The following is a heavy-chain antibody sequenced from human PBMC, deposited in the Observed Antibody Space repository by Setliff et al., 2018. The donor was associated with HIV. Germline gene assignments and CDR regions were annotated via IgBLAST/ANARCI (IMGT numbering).Heavy chain of an antibody. Sequence: ASVKVSCKASGYSFTTYYIHWVRQAPGQGLEWIGMIAPSGGGTNFAQKFQGRVTMTRDTSITTAYMELTSLRSDDTAVYYCARGMVWGRFSTSSDYWGQGTLVTVSS. V-gene: IGHV1-2*02. CDR2: IAPSGGGT. CDR3: ARGMVWGRFSTSSDY. D-gene: IGHD6-6*01. J-gene: IGHJ4*02. CDR1: GYSFTTYY.